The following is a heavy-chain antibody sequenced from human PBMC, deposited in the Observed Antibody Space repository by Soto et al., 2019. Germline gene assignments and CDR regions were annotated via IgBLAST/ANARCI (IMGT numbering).Heavy chain of an antibody. D-gene: IGHD2-2*01. CDR2: IIPILGIA. J-gene: IGHJ6*02. Sequence: QVQLVQSGAEVKKPGSSVKVSCKASVCTFSSYTISWVRQAPGQGLEWMGRIIPILGIANYAQKFQGRVTITADTSTSTAYMELSSLRSEETAVYYCARAKRIVVVPAAISGMDVWGQGTTVTVSS. V-gene: IGHV1-69*02. CDR3: ARAKRIVVVPAAISGMDV. CDR1: VCTFSSYT.